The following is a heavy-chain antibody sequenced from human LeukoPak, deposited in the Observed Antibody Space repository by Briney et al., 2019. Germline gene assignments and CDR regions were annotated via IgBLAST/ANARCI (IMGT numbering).Heavy chain of an antibody. CDR2: IRSKSDGCAT. CDR3: TTEGGVEDYFDY. Sequence: PGGSLRLSCAASAFTFSNAWMSWVRQAPGKGLEGVGRIRSKSDGCATDYAAPVKDRFAISRDDSKITLYLQTNSLKTEDTAVYYCTTEGGVEDYFDYWGQGTLVTVPS. CDR1: AFTFSNAW. V-gene: IGHV3-15*01. D-gene: IGHD1-1*01. J-gene: IGHJ4*02.